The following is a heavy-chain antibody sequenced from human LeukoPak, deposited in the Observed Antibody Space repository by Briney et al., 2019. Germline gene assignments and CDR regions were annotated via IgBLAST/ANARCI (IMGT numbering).Heavy chain of an antibody. Sequence: EASVKVSCKASGYTFTSYGISWVRQAPGQGLEWMGWISAYNGNTNYAQKLQGRVTMTTDTSTSTAYMELRSLRSDDTAVYYCARDIVVVPAASFDYWGQGTLVTVSS. D-gene: IGHD2-2*01. CDR1: GYTFTSYG. CDR3: ARDIVVVPAASFDY. V-gene: IGHV1-18*01. CDR2: ISAYNGNT. J-gene: IGHJ4*02.